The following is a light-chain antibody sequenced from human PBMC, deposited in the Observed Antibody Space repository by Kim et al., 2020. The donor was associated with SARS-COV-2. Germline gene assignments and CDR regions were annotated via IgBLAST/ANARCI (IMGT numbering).Light chain of an antibody. V-gene: IGKV1-39*01. CDR1: QSISSH. CDR2: AAS. CDR3: QQSYITPFT. J-gene: IGKJ3*01. Sequence: DIQMTQSPPSLSASVGDRVTITCRTSQSISSHLNWYHQKPGRAPKLLIYAASTLQGGVPSRFSGSGSETDFTLTISSLQPEDFATYFCQQSYITPFTFGPGTKVDIK.